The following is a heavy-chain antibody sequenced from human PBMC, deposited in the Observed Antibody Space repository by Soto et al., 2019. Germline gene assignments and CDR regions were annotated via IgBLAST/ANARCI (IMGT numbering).Heavy chain of an antibody. CDR3: ARENDWYS. CDR1: GLTFSSYW. V-gene: IGHV3-7*03. CDR2: IKQDGSEK. Sequence: GRYLRLSCAASGLTFSSYWMSWVRQAPGKGLEWVANIKQDGSEKYYVDSVKGRFTISRDNAKNSLYLQMNSLRAEDTAVYYCARENDWYSCGQGTLFTVSS. D-gene: IGHD1-1*01. J-gene: IGHJ4*02.